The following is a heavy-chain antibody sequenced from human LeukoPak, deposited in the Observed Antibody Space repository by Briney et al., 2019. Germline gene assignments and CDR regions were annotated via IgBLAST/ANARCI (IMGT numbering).Heavy chain of an antibody. D-gene: IGHD3-16*01. CDR3: ARGLGRLEAPDY. Sequence: GRSLRLSCAASGFTFSSYGMHWVRQAPGKGLEWVAVIWYDGSNKYYADSVKGRFTISRDNSKNTLYLQMNSLRAEDTAVYYCARGLGRLEAPDYWGQGTLVTVSS. CDR2: IWYDGSNK. J-gene: IGHJ4*02. V-gene: IGHV3-33*01. CDR1: GFTFSSYG.